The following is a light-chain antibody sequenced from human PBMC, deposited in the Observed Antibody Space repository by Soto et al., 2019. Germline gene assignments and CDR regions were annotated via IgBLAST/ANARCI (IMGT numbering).Light chain of an antibody. J-gene: IGKJ1*01. CDR2: AIS. Sequence: IVMTQSPANLSLSPGERATLSCGASQDVLNKYLAWFQQKPGQAPRLLISAISTRASGIPDRFSGSGSGTHFNLTISRLENEDFAVYDCQQFGTPPWTFGQGTKVDIK. CDR3: QQFGTPPWT. CDR1: QDVLNKY. V-gene: IGKV3D-20*02.